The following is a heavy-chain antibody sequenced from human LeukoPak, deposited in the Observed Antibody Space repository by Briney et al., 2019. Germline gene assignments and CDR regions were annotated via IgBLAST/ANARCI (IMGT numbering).Heavy chain of an antibody. CDR2: ISNGDGTT. D-gene: IGHD6-19*01. Sequence: GGSLRLSCAGSGFTFSTYAMTWVRQAPGKGLEWVSSISNGDGTTYYTDSEKGRFTISRNNSKNTLYLQMNSLRAEDTAVCYCAKGSGGWYQFFDHWGQGTLVTVSS. J-gene: IGHJ5*02. V-gene: IGHV3-23*01. CDR1: GFTFSTYA. CDR3: AKGSGGWYQFFDH.